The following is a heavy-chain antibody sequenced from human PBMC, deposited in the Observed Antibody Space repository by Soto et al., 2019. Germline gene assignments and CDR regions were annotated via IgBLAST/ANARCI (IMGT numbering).Heavy chain of an antibody. J-gene: IGHJ5*02. CDR3: ARARGTTVTSYNWFDP. D-gene: IGHD4-17*01. CDR1: GGSFSGYY. Sequence: QVQLQQWGAGLLKPSETLSLTCAVCGGSFSGYYWSWIRQPPGKGLEWIGEINHSGSTNYNPSLKSRVTISVDTSKNQFSLKLSSVTAADTAVYYCARARGTTVTSYNWFDPWGQGTLVTVSS. V-gene: IGHV4-34*01. CDR2: INHSGST.